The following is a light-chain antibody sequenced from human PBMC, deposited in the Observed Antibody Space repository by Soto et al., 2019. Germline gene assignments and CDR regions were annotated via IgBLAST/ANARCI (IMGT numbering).Light chain of an antibody. Sequence: DIQMTQSPSSLSASVGARVPITCRASQSVSNYLNWYQQKPGKAPKLLIYTASSLQSGVPSRFSGSGSGTDYTLTISSLQPEDFATYYCQQSYRTPTFGQGTRLENK. CDR2: TAS. V-gene: IGKV1-39*01. CDR1: QSVSNY. J-gene: IGKJ5*01. CDR3: QQSYRTPT.